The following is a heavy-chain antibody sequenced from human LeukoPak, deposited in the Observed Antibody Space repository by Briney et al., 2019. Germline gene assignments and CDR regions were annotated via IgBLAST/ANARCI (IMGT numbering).Heavy chain of an antibody. CDR1: GFTFSSCS. V-gene: IGHV3-48*02. CDR3: VALGKSFDSRG. Sequence: PGGSLRLSCAASGFTFSSCSMNWVRQAPGSGLEWVAYISNSGTYIYSGDSLRGRFTTSRDNAKNSLYLQMNSLRDEDTGVYSSVALGKSFDSRGWGQGTLVTVFS. D-gene: IGHD3-22*01. J-gene: IGHJ4*02. CDR2: ISNSGTYI.